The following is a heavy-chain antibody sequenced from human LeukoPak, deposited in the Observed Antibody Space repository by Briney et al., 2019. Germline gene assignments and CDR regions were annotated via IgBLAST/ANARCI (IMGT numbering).Heavy chain of an antibody. D-gene: IGHD2-21*01. CDR3: ARDPGAYGPEYFQH. V-gene: IGHV4-59*11. CDR1: GGAISSHY. Sequence: SETLSLTCTVSGGAISSHYWSWIRQPPGKGLEWIGYMYYSGSTSYNPSLKGRVTISVDTSKNQFSLKLSSVTAADTAVYYCARDPGAYGPEYFQHWGQGTLVTVSS. CDR2: MYYSGST. J-gene: IGHJ1*01.